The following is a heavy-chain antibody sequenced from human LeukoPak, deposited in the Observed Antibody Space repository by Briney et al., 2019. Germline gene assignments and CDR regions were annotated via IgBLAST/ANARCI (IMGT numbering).Heavy chain of an antibody. J-gene: IGHJ6*03. CDR1: GFTFSSYA. Sequence: GGSLRLSCAASGFTFSSYAMSWVRQAPGKGLEWVSVISGSGGSTYYADSVKGRFTTSRDNSKNTLYLQMNSLRAEDTAVYYCAKDEGSSWFKYTYYYYMDVWGKGTTVTISS. CDR2: ISGSGGST. V-gene: IGHV3-23*01. CDR3: AKDEGSSWFKYTYYYYMDV. D-gene: IGHD6-13*01.